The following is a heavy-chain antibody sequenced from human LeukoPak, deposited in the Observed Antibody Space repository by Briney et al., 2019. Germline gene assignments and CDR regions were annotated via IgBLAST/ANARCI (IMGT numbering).Heavy chain of an antibody. CDR2: INYSGST. D-gene: IGHD6-13*01. CDR3: ARGYSSSWRWFDP. J-gene: IGHJ5*02. V-gene: IGHV4-30-4*02. Sequence: SETLSLTCTVSGGSISSGDYYWSWIRQPPGKGLEWIGYINYSGSTYYNPSLKSRVTISVDTSKNQFSLKLTSVTAADTAVYYCARGYSSSWRWFDPWGQGTLVTVSS. CDR1: GGSISSGDYY.